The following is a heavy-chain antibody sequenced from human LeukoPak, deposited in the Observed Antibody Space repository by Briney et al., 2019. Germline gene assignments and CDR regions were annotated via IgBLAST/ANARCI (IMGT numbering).Heavy chain of an antibody. D-gene: IGHD2-15*01. Sequence: ASVKVSCKASGYTFTGYYMHWVRQAPGQGLEWMGWINPNNGGTRYAQKFQGRVTLTRDTSISTAYMDLSSLTSDDTAVYFCARTYCGGGPCYDNYFYYMDVWGKGTTVTISS. V-gene: IGHV1-2*02. J-gene: IGHJ6*03. CDR2: INPNNGGT. CDR1: GYTFTGYY. CDR3: ARTYCGGGPCYDNYFYYMDV.